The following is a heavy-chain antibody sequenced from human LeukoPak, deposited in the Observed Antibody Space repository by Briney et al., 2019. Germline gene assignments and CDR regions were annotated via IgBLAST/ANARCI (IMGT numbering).Heavy chain of an antibody. Sequence: PSETLSLTCTVSGGSISSSSYYWGWIRQPPGKGLEWIGTIYYCGSTYFNPSLKSRVTISVDTSKNQFSLKLSSVTAADTAVYYCARLEQTIAARPLAYWGQGTLVTV. D-gene: IGHD6-6*01. CDR1: GGSISSSSYY. V-gene: IGHV4-39*01. CDR2: IYYCGST. CDR3: ARLEQTIAARPLAY. J-gene: IGHJ4*02.